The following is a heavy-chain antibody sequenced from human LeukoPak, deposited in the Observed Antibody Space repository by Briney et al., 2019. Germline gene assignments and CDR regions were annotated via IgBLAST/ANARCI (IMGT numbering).Heavy chain of an antibody. CDR1: GGSFSGYY. J-gene: IGHJ4*02. V-gene: IGHV4-34*01. D-gene: IGHD4-23*01. CDR3: ARVDAYGGNSDY. CDR2: INPSGST. Sequence: SETLSLTCAVYGGSFSGYYWSWIRQPPGKGLEWIGEINPSGSTNYNPSPKSRVTISVDTSKNQFSLKLSSVTAADPAVYYCARVDAYGGNSDYWGQGTLVTVSS.